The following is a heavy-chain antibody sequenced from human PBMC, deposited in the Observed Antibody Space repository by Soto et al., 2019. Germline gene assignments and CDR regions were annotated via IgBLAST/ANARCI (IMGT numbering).Heavy chain of an antibody. Sequence: QVELVQSGAEVKKPGASVKVSCKASGYTFARYAISWMRQAPGQGLEWMGWISAYNGNTNYAQKLQGRVTMTTDTSTSTAYMALRSLRSDDTAVYYCPRDPPPPDYWGQGTLVTVSS. CDR3: PRDPPPPDY. CDR1: GYTFARYA. CDR2: ISAYNGNT. V-gene: IGHV1-18*01. J-gene: IGHJ4*02.